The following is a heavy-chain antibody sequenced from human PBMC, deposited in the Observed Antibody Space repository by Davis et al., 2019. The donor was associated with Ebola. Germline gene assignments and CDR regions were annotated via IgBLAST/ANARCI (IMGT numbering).Heavy chain of an antibody. CDR1: GFTFSDYY. V-gene: IGHV3-64*02. D-gene: IGHD6-19*01. J-gene: IGHJ4*02. CDR2: ISNNGDST. CDR3: ARESSGWYLLDY. Sequence: GESLKISCAASGFTFSDYYMSWIRQAPGKGLEYVSAISNNGDSTYYADSVKGRFTISRDNSKNTLYLQMGSLRAEDMAVYYCARESSGWYLLDYWGQGTLVTVSS.